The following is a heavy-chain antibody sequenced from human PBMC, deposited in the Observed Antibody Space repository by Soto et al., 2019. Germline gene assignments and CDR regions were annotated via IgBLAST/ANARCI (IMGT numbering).Heavy chain of an antibody. J-gene: IGHJ4*02. D-gene: IGHD2-15*01. CDR1: GFTFSSYG. V-gene: IGHV3-33*01. Sequence: LRLSCAASGFTFSSYGMHWVRQAPGKGLEWVAVIWYDGSNKYYADSVKGRFTISRDNSKNTLYLQMNSLRAEDTAVYYCARGARGGVVVVAATDPSTPFDYWGQGTLVTVSS. CDR3: ARGARGGVVVVAATDPSTPFDY. CDR2: IWYDGSNK.